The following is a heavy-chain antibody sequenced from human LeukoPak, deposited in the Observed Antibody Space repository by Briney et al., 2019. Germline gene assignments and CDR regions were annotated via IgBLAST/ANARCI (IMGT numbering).Heavy chain of an antibody. Sequence: GESLKISCKGSGYSFTSYWIGWVRQMPGKGLEWMGSIYPGDSDTRYSPSFQGQVTISADKSISTAYLQWSSLKASDTAMYYCARHGTGIVVVPAAKDIGEKYYYYYYGMDVWGQGTTVTVSS. CDR3: ARHGTGIVVVPAAKDIGEKYYYYYYGMDV. CDR1: GYSFTSYW. D-gene: IGHD2-2*01. J-gene: IGHJ6*02. V-gene: IGHV5-51*01. CDR2: IYPGDSDT.